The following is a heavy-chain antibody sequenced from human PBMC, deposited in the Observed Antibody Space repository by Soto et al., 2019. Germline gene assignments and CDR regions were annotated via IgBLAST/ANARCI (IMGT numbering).Heavy chain of an antibody. Sequence: QVQLQQWGAGLLKPSETLSLTCAVYGGSFSGYYWSWIRQPPGKGLEWIGEINHSGSTNYNPSLKRRVTISVDTSKNQFSLKLSSVTAADTAVYYCARGISISPFWSGYQPKFFDYWGQGTLVTVSS. V-gene: IGHV4-34*01. CDR1: GGSFSGYY. D-gene: IGHD3-3*01. CDR3: ARGISISPFWSGYQPKFFDY. CDR2: INHSGST. J-gene: IGHJ4*02.